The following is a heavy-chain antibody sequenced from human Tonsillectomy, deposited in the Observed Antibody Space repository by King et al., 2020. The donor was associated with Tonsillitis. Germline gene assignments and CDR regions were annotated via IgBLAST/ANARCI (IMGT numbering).Heavy chain of an antibody. J-gene: IGHJ4*02. CDR3: AIASQIQYFDWSGFFDY. Sequence: QVQLQQWGAGLLKPSETLSLTCVVYGGSFSAYYWSWIRQPPGKGLEWIGEINHSGSTNYNPSLKSRVTISVDTSKNQFSLTLSSVTVADTDMYYCAIASQIQYFDWSGFFDYWGQGTLVTVSS. V-gene: IGHV4-34*01. CDR1: GGSFSAYY. CDR2: INHSGST. D-gene: IGHD3-9*01.